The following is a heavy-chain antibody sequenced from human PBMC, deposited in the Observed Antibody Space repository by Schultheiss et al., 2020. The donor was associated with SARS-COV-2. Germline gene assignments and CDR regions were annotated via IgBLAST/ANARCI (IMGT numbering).Heavy chain of an antibody. J-gene: IGHJ4*02. D-gene: IGHD5-18*01. V-gene: IGHV4-59*12. CDR3: ARGVGTAMVRSYYFDY. CDR1: GGSISSYY. CDR2: IYYSGST. Sequence: SETLSLTCTVSGGSISSYYWSWIRQPPGKGLEWIGYIYYSGSTNYNPSLKSRVTISVDTSKNQFSLKLSSVTAADTAVYYCARGVGTAMVRSYYFDYWGQGTLVTVSS.